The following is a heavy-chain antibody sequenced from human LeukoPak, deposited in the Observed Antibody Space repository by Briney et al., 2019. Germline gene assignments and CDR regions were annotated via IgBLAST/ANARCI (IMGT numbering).Heavy chain of an antibody. CDR2: ISTYNTNT. D-gene: IGHD4-17*01. V-gene: IGHV1-18*01. CDR3: ARPHSYGSTYFDC. CDR1: GYTFTSYG. J-gene: IGHJ4*02. Sequence: ASVKVSFKASGYTFTSYGLTWVGQAPGQGVEWMGWISTYNTNTYYAQGLQGRVSMTTDTSTSTVYMELRSLRSDDTAVYYCARPHSYGSTYFDCWGQGTLVTVSS.